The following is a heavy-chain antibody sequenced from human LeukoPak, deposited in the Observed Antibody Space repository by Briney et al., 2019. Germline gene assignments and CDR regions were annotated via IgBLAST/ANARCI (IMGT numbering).Heavy chain of an antibody. V-gene: IGHV4-38-2*02. Sequence: PSETLSLTCTVSGYSISSGYYWGWIRQSPGKGLEWIGTFYYSGNTYYNPSLKSRVTISVDTSKNQFSLKLSSVTAAGTAVYYCARHGRRGIAVAGTFDYWGQGTLVTVSS. J-gene: IGHJ4*02. CDR3: ARHGRRGIAVAGTFDY. CDR1: GYSISSGYY. D-gene: IGHD6-19*01. CDR2: FYYSGNT.